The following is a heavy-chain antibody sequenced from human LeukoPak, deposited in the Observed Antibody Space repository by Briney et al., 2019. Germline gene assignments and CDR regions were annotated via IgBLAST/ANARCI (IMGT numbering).Heavy chain of an antibody. J-gene: IGHJ4*02. Sequence: SETLSLTRTVSGDSISSYYWSWIRQPPGKGLEWIGYIYYSGSTNYNPSLKSRVTIFVDTSKNQFPLVVSSVTAADTAVYYCATSYYDYDRWDYWGQGALVTVSS. D-gene: IGHD3-16*01. CDR1: GDSISSYY. CDR3: ATSYYDYDRWDY. CDR2: IYYSGST. V-gene: IGHV4-59*01.